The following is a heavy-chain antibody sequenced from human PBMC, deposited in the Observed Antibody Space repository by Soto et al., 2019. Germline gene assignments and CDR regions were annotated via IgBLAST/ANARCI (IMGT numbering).Heavy chain of an antibody. CDR3: ARVVRGVDILTGDFDN. V-gene: IGHV4-34*01. J-gene: IGHJ4*02. Sequence: SETLSLTCAVYGGSFSDYSWNWNWIRQPPGKGLEWIGEINHSGSTSHNPSLKSRVTLSLDTSKNQFSLILTSVTAADTAVYYCARVVRGVDILTGDFDNWGRGIMVTVSS. CDR2: INHSGST. D-gene: IGHD3-9*01. CDR1: GGSFSDYSWN.